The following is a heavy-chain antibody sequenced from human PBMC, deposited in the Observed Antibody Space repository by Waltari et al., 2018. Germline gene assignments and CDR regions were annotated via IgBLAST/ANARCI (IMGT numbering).Heavy chain of an antibody. CDR3: ARDHSSTSWSGAFDI. D-gene: IGHD2-2*01. V-gene: IGHV4-38-2*02. CDR2: IYHSGST. Sequence: QVQLQESGPGLVKPSETLSLTCTVSGYSISSGYYWGWIRQPPGKGLEWIGSIYHSGSTYYNPSLKSRVTISVDTSKNQFSLKLSSVTAADTAVYYCARDHSSTSWSGAFDIWGQGTMVTVSS. CDR1: GYSISSGYY. J-gene: IGHJ3*02.